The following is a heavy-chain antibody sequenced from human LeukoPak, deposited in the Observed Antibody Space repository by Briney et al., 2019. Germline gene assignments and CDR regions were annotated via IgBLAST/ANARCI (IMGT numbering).Heavy chain of an antibody. CDR3: ARMRMNRQNWFDP. D-gene: IGHD1/OR15-1a*01. J-gene: IGHJ5*02. CDR1: GGTFSSYA. Sequence: SVKVSCKASGGTFSSYAISWVRQAPGLGLEWMGGIIPIFGTANYAQKFQGRVTITADESTSTAYMELSSLRSEDTAVYYCARMRMNRQNWFDPWGQGTLVTVSS. V-gene: IGHV1-69*13. CDR2: IIPIFGTA.